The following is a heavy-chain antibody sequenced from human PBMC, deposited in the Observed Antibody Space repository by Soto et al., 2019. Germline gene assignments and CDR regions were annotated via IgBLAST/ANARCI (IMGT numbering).Heavy chain of an antibody. V-gene: IGHV1-18*01. Sequence: GASVKVSCKASNYTFITYGITWVRQAPGQGLEWVGWITPYNGNTNYGQNFQGRVTMTADTSTSTAYMELGSLTTDDTAVYYCARDTSLYFDYWGQGTRVTVSS. CDR3: ARDTSLYFDY. CDR2: ITPYNGNT. CDR1: NYTFITYG. J-gene: IGHJ4*02. D-gene: IGHD2-2*01.